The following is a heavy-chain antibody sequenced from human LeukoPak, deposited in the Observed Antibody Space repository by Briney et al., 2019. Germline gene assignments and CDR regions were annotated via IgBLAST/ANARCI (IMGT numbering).Heavy chain of an antibody. D-gene: IGHD1-26*01. Sequence: GGSLRLSCAASEFTFSSYSMNWVRQAPGKGLEWVSYISSSSTIYYAGSVKGRFTISRDNSKNTLYLEVNSLRPEDTAMYYCARDSLVGTTPYFDYWGQGTLVTVSS. CDR3: ARDSLVGTTPYFDY. CDR2: ISSSSTI. CDR1: EFTFSSYS. J-gene: IGHJ4*02. V-gene: IGHV3-48*01.